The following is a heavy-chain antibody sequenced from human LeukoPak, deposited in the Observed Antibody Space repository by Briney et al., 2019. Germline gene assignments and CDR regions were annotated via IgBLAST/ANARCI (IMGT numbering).Heavy chain of an antibody. J-gene: IGHJ4*02. V-gene: IGHV3-30*02. Sequence: PGGSLRLSCAASGFTFSSYGMHWVRQAPGKGLEWVAFIRYDGSNKYYADSVKGRFTISRDNSKNTLYLQMNSLRAEDTAVYYCAKLKVGATTPFDYWGQGTLVTVSS. CDR3: AKLKVGATTPFDY. CDR1: GFTFSSYG. D-gene: IGHD1-26*01. CDR2: IRYDGSNK.